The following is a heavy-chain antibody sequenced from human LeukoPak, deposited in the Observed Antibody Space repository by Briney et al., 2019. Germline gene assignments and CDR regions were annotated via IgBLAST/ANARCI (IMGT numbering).Heavy chain of an antibody. CDR3: AKVDAYYYDSSGQKAFDI. Sequence: GGSLRLSCAASGFTFSSYAMSWVRQAPGKGLEWVSAISGSGTSTYYADSVKGRFTISRDNSKNTLYLQMNSLRAEDTAVYYCAKVDAYYYDSSGQKAFDIWGQGTMVTVSS. CDR1: GFTFSSYA. D-gene: IGHD3-22*01. V-gene: IGHV3-23*01. CDR2: ISGSGTST. J-gene: IGHJ3*02.